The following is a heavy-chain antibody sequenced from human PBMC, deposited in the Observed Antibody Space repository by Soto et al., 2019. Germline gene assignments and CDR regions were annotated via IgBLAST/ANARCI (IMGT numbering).Heavy chain of an antibody. Sequence: GGSLRLSCAASGFTFSSYGMSWVRQPPGKGLEWVSTISGSADSTYYAGSVRGRFTISRDNSRNTLYLQMNSLRAEDTAVYYCAKDSATFGRFDYWGQRTLVTVSS. D-gene: IGHD3-3*01. V-gene: IGHV3-23*01. J-gene: IGHJ4*02. CDR1: GFTFSSYG. CDR2: ISGSADST. CDR3: AKDSATFGRFDY.